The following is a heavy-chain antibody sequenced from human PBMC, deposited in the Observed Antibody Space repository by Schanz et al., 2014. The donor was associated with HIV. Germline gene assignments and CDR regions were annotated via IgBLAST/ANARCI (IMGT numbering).Heavy chain of an antibody. D-gene: IGHD3-22*01. Sequence: QVQLQQWGAGLLKPSETLSLTCAVYGSSVTYFYWTWIRQSPGKGLEWIAEVNHSGDTNYNPSLKSRVPISGDTSKNQFSLKLDSVTAADTAVYYCARDNDPYYYDNSGYYDRLFDYWGQGTLVTVSS. CDR2: VNHSGDT. V-gene: IGHV4-34*02. CDR1: GSSVTYFY. CDR3: ARDNDPYYYDNSGYYDRLFDY. J-gene: IGHJ4*02.